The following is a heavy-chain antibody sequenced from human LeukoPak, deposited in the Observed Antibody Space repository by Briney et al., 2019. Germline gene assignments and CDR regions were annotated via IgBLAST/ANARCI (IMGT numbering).Heavy chain of an antibody. V-gene: IGHV3-11*01. CDR2: ITGSSTII. Sequence: KPGGSLRLSCAASGFTFSDFWMSWIRRAPGKGLEWLSYITGSSTIIKYADSVRGRFTISRDNAKNSVYLQMNSLRADDTAIYYCARYHHYFDYWGQGTLVTVSS. CDR1: GFTFSDFW. J-gene: IGHJ4*02. CDR3: ARYHHYFDY.